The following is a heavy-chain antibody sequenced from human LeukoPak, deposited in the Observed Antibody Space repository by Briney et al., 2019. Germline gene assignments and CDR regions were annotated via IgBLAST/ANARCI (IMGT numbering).Heavy chain of an antibody. CDR1: GFTFSNYS. CDR3: ARRREPVLLWFGDHSDAFDI. CDR2: IGTTGSYI. V-gene: IGHV3-21*01. D-gene: IGHD3-10*01. Sequence: GGSLRLSCAASGFTFSNYSMNWVRQAPGKGLEWVSSIGTTGSYIFYADSVKGRFTISRDNARNSLYPQMNSLRAEDTAVYYCARRREPVLLWFGDHSDAFDIWGQGTMVTVSS. J-gene: IGHJ3*02.